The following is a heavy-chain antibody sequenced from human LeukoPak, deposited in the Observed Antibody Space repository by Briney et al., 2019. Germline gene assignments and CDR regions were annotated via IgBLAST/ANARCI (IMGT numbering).Heavy chain of an antibody. Sequence: SETLSLTCAVYGGSFSGYYWSWIRQPPGKALEWIGNKYSSGSTYYNPSLNSRITTSVDTSKNQFSLKLTSVTAADTAVYYCASGPDYGDSFNYWGQGTLVTVSS. J-gene: IGHJ4*02. CDR2: KYSSGST. V-gene: IGHV4-34*10. CDR3: ASGPDYGDSFNY. CDR1: GGSFSGYY. D-gene: IGHD4-17*01.